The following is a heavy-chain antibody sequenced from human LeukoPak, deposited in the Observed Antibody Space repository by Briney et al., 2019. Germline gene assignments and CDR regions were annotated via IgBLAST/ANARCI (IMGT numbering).Heavy chain of an antibody. Sequence: TSSETLSPICAVYGGSFSGSYWSWIRQPPGKGLEWIGEINHSGGTNYNPSLKSRVTISVDTSKNQCSLKLSSVTAADTAVYYCARYVAVAGTIKRFDPWGQGTMVAHSS. CDR3: ARYVAVAGTIKRFDP. CDR2: INHSGGT. V-gene: IGHV4-34*01. J-gene: IGHJ5*02. CDR1: GGSFSGSY. D-gene: IGHD6-19*01.